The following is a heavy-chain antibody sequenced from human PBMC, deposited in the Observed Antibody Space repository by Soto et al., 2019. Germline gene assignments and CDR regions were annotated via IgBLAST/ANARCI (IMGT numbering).Heavy chain of an antibody. CDR2: ISGGGETT. V-gene: IGHV3-23*01. D-gene: IGHD3-10*01. CDR3: AINSGWFNT. Sequence: EFQVMQSGEGLVQPGGSLRLAGAASGFPFSTTDMSWVRQAPGKGLEWVSTISGGGETTYYADSVKGRFTISRDNFKNTVYLQMDGLRVDDTALYYCAINSGWFNTWGQGDLVTVSS. J-gene: IGHJ5*02. CDR1: GFPFSTTD.